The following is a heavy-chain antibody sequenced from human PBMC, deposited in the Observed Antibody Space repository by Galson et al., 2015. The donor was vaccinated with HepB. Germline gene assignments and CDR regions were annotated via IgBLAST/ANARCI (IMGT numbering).Heavy chain of an antibody. CDR1: GFTFSTYA. V-gene: IGHV3-23*01. J-gene: IGHJ4*02. CDR3: TRERLCGRTNCPPLSDF. Sequence: SLRLSCAASGFTFSTYAMGWVRQAPGRGLEWVSAISGSGGSTYYAGSVKGRFTISRDNSKNTLYLQMNSLRPEDTAVYYCTRERLCGRTNCPPLSDFWGQGTLVTASS. D-gene: IGHD2-15*01. CDR2: ISGSGGST.